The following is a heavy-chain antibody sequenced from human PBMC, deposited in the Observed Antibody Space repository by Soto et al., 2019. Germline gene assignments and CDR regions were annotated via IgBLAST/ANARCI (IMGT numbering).Heavy chain of an antibody. D-gene: IGHD3-22*01. Sequence: XETLSLTYSFSDGSMSNLEWSWIRQPPGKGLEWIGYISSSGNTNYNPSLKSRVSISVDTSKNQFSLNLTSVTAADTAVYYCARAPMVLTRSYFDSWGQGTSFTVSS. V-gene: IGHV4-59*01. CDR1: DGSMSNLE. J-gene: IGHJ4*02. CDR3: ARAPMVLTRSYFDS. CDR2: ISSSGNT.